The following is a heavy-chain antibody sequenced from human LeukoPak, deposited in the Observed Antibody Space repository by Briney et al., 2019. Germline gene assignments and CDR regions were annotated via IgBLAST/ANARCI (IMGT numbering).Heavy chain of an antibody. Sequence: SQTLSLTCTVSGGSISSGGYYWSWIRQHPGKGLEWIGYFYYSGSTYYNPSPKSRVTISVDTSKNQFSLKLSSVTAADTAEYYCARDLVVVPAAIGGGWGAFDIWGQGTMVTVSS. CDR2: FYYSGST. D-gene: IGHD2-2*02. J-gene: IGHJ3*02. V-gene: IGHV4-31*03. CDR3: ARDLVVVPAAIGGGWGAFDI. CDR1: GGSISSGGYY.